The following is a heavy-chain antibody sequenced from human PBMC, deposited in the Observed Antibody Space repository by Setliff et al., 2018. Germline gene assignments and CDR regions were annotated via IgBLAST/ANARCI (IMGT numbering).Heavy chain of an antibody. Sequence: GSLRLSCAVSGFSISDHYMDWVRQAPGKGLEWVGSINYSGSTYNPSLKSRVTISVDASKNHFSLKVHSLTVADTAVYYCARPLSSGNYYYWGQGTLVTVSS. CDR1: GFSISDHY. V-gene: IGHV4-39*02. CDR3: ARPLSSGNYYY. CDR2: INYSGST. J-gene: IGHJ4*02. D-gene: IGHD1-26*01.